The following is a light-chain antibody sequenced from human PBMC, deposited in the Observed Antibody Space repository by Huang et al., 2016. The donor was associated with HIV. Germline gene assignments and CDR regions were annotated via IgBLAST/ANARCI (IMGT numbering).Light chain of an antibody. J-gene: IGKJ1*01. CDR2: GAS. Sequence: EIVVTQSPATLSVSPGERATLSCRASQTVNSNLAWYQHKPGQAPRLLIYGASTRATGVPARFSGSGSGTKFTLTISSLQSEDFAVYYCQQYNNWLAFGQGTKVEIK. CDR3: QQYNNWLA. V-gene: IGKV3-15*01. CDR1: QTVNSN.